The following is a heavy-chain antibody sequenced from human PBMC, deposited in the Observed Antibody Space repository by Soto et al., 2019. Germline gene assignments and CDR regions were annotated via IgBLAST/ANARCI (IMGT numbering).Heavy chain of an antibody. Sequence: GSLRLSCVSAGVTFRHSAMSWVRQAPGKGLEWVSAVTGSGGSTYYADSVKGRFTISRDNSKSTLYLQMNSLSAEDTAVYYCVREATALSKFGMDVWGQGTTVTVSS. CDR3: VREATALSKFGMDV. V-gene: IGHV3-23*01. CDR1: GVTFRHSA. CDR2: VTGSGGST. J-gene: IGHJ6*02. D-gene: IGHD2-21*02.